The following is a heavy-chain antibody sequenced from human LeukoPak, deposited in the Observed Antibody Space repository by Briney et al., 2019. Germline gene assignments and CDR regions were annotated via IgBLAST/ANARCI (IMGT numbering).Heavy chain of an antibody. CDR1: GGSFSGYY. Sequence: PSETLSLTCAVYGGSFSGYYWSWIRQPPGKGLEWIGEINHSGSTNYNPSLKSRVTISVDTSKNQFSLKLSSVTAADTAVYYCARGHPHVLRYFDWLPSFDYWGQGTLVTVSS. CDR2: INHSGST. J-gene: IGHJ4*02. V-gene: IGHV4-34*01. CDR3: ARGHPHVLRYFDWLPSFDY. D-gene: IGHD3-9*01.